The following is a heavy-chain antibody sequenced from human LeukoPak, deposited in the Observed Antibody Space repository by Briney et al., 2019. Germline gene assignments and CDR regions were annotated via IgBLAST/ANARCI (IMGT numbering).Heavy chain of an antibody. J-gene: IGHJ4*02. CDR3: ARGHSGWYAY. Sequence: PGGSLRLSCAASGFTFSSYAMSWVRQAPGKGLRWVSAISGSGGSTYYADSVKGRFTISRDNSKNTLYLQMNSLRAEDTAVYYCARGHSGWYAYWGQGTLVTVSS. V-gene: IGHV3-23*01. CDR1: GFTFSSYA. D-gene: IGHD6-19*01. CDR2: ISGSGGST.